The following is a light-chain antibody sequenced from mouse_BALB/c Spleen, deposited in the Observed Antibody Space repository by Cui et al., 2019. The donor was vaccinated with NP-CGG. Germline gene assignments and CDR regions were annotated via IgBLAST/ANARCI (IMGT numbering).Light chain of an antibody. CDR2: GTN. Sequence: QAVVTQDSALTTSPGETVTLTCRSSTGAITTRNYANWVQEKPDHLFTGLIGGTNNRVPGVPARFSGSLIGDKAVLTITGAQTEDEAIYFCALWYSNHWVFGGGTKLTVL. CDR1: TGAITTRNY. CDR3: ALWYSNHWV. V-gene: IGLV1*01. J-gene: IGLJ1*01.